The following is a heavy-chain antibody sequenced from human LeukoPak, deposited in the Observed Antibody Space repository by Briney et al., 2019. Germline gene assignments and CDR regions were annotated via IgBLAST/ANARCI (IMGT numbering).Heavy chain of an antibody. D-gene: IGHD6-6*01. J-gene: IGHJ4*02. CDR1: GFTFSSYG. Sequence: SLRLSCAASGFTFSSYGMHWVRQAPGKGLEWVAFIRYDGSNKYYADSVKGRFTISRDNSKNTLYLQMNSLRAEDTAVYYCAMSIAATPAFDYWGQGTLVTVSS. CDR2: IRYDGSNK. CDR3: AMSIAATPAFDY. V-gene: IGHV3-30*02.